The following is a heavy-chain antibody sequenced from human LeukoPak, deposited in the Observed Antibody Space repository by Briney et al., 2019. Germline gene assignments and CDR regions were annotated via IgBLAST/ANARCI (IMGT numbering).Heavy chain of an antibody. Sequence: GASVKVSCKASGYSFGDYGFIWVRQAPGQGLEWLGWISAYNGNRNYAQKVEGRVTMTTDTSTSTAYLELRGLRPDGTAVYYCARDDSGAKVDIDYWGQGTLLIVSS. CDR2: ISAYNGNR. CDR3: ARDDSGAKVDIDY. D-gene: IGHD5-12*01. J-gene: IGHJ4*02. CDR1: GYSFGDYG. V-gene: IGHV1-18*01.